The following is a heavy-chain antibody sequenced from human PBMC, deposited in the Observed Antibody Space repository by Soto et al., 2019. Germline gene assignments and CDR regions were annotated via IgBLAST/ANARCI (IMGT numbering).Heavy chain of an antibody. V-gene: IGHV6-1*01. CDR1: GDSVSSNSAA. Sequence: SQTLSLTCAISGDSVSSNSAAWNWIRQSPSRGLEWLGRTYYRSKWYNDYAVSVKSRITINPDTSKNQFSLQLNSVTPEDTAVYYCARSWGQQLVPYYDYYGMDVWGQGTTVTVSS. D-gene: IGHD6-13*01. J-gene: IGHJ6*02. CDR3: ARSWGQQLVPYYDYYGMDV. CDR2: TYYRSKWYN.